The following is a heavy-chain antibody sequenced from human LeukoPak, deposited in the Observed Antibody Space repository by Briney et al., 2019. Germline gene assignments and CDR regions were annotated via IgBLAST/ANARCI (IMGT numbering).Heavy chain of an antibody. J-gene: IGHJ4*02. D-gene: IGHD3-22*01. CDR2: IYPGDSDT. CDR3: ARLGGNYYDSSGYYPADY. V-gene: IGHV5-51*01. CDR1: GYRFANYW. Sequence: GESLKISCKGSGYRFANYWIGWARQMPGKGLEWMGIIYPGDSDTRYSPSSQGHVTISADKSISTAFLQWSSLQASDTAMYYCARLGGNYYDSSGYYPADYWGQGTLVTVSS.